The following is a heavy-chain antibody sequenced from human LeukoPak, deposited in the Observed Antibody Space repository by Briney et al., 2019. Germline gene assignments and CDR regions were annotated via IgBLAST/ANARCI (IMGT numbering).Heavy chain of an antibody. V-gene: IGHV3-66*01. CDR2: IYSGGST. D-gene: IGHD1-26*01. J-gene: IGHJ4*02. CDR1: GFTFSSYA. Sequence: PGGSLRLSCAASGFTFSSYAMSWVRQAPGKGLEWVSVIYSGGSTYYADSVKGRFTISRDNSKNTLYLQMNSLRAEDTAVYYCARESVGAKYYFDYWGQGTLVTVSS. CDR3: ARESVGAKYYFDY.